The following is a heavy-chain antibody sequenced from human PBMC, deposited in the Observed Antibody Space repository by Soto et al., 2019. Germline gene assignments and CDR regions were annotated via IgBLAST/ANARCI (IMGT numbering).Heavy chain of an antibody. CDR2: ISSSGSTI. CDR1: GFTFSSYE. CDR3: ARDQVWFGELFNYGMDV. V-gene: IGHV3-48*03. J-gene: IGHJ6*02. Sequence: GVLRLSCAASGFTFSSYEMNWVRQAPGKGLEWVSYISSSGSTIYYADSVKGRFTISRDNAKNSLYLQMNSLRAEDTAVYYCARDQVWFGELFNYGMDVWGQGTTVTVSS. D-gene: IGHD3-10*01.